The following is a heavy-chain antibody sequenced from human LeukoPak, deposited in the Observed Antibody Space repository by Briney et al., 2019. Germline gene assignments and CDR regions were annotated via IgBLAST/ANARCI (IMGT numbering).Heavy chain of an antibody. D-gene: IGHD3-22*01. CDR1: GYTFTSYG. CDR2: ISAYNGNT. CDR3: ARDLSRRVVVPPFDY. J-gene: IGHJ4*02. Sequence: GASVKVSCKASGYTFTSYGISWVRQAPGQGLEWMGWISAYNGNTNYAQKLQGRVTTTTDTSTSTAYMELRSLRSDDTAVYYCARDLSRRVVVPPFDYWGQGTLVTVSS. V-gene: IGHV1-18*01.